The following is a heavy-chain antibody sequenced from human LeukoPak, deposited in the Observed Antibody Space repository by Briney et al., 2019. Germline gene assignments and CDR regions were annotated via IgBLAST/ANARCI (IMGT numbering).Heavy chain of an antibody. D-gene: IGHD5-18*01. CDR1: GFNFSSYG. CDR2: ISYDGSNK. V-gene: IGHV3-30*18. Sequence: PGGSLRLSCAASGFNFSSYGMHWVRQAPGKGLEWVTVISYDGSNKYYAESVKGRFTISRDNSKNMLYLQMNSLRAEDTAVYYCAKDSRGYSYIFDYWGQGSLVTVSS. J-gene: IGHJ4*02. CDR3: AKDSRGYSYIFDY.